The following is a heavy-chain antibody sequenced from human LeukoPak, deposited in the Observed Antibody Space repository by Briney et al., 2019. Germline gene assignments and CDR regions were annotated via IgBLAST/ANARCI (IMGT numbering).Heavy chain of an antibody. CDR1: GYTLTELS. Sequence: ASVKVSCKVSGYTLTELSMHWVRQAPGKGLEWMGGFDPEDGETIYEQQFQGRVTMTEDTSTDTAYMELSSLRSEDTAVYYCAIVTSILSDDFDPWGQGTLVTVSS. CDR2: FDPEDGET. D-gene: IGHD2-15*01. CDR3: AIVTSILSDDFDP. V-gene: IGHV1-24*01. J-gene: IGHJ5*02.